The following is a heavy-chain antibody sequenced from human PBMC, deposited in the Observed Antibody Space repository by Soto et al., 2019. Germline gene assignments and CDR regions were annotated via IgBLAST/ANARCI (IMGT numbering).Heavy chain of an antibody. D-gene: IGHD1-26*01. J-gene: IGHJ4*02. CDR3: ASILSIVRPPYYFDY. Sequence: QLQLQESGPGLVKPSETLSLTCTVSGGSISSSSYYWGWIRQPPGKGLEWIGSIYYSGSTYYNPSLNSRVTISVDTSKNQFSLKLSSVTAADTAVYYCASILSIVRPPYYFDYWGQGTLVTVSS. CDR1: GGSISSSSYY. CDR2: IYYSGST. V-gene: IGHV4-39*01.